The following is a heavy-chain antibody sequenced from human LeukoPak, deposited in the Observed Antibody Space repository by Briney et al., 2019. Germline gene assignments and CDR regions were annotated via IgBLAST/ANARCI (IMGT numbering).Heavy chain of an antibody. CDR3: ARIGASSGMDV. CDR2: IYYSGST. Sequence: SETLSLTCAVSGYSISSDNWWGWIRQPPGKGLEWIGYIYYSGSTYYNPSLKSRVTMSVATSKNQFSLKLKSVTAVDTAVYYCARIGASSGMDVWGQGTTVTVSS. CDR1: GYSISSDNW. D-gene: IGHD3-3*01. V-gene: IGHV4-28*01. J-gene: IGHJ6*02.